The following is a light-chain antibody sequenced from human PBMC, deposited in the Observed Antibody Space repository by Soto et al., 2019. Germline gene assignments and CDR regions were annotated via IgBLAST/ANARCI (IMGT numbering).Light chain of an antibody. V-gene: IGKV3-20*01. CDR2: GAT. J-gene: IGKJ2*01. CDR1: QIVSTSY. Sequence: EIVLTQSPGTLSLSPGQRATLSCRASQIVSTSYLAWYQQKPGQAPRLLIYGATSRATGVPDRFSGSGSGTDFTLTISSLEPEDFAVYYCQQFGNSPMYTFGQGTKLEIK. CDR3: QQFGNSPMYT.